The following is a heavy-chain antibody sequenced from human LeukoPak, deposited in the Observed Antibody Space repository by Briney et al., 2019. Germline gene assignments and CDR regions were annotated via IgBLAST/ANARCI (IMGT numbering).Heavy chain of an antibody. D-gene: IGHD1-26*01. CDR3: ARGLGAVDY. Sequence: PSETLSLTCTVSGGSISSSIYYWSWTRQPPGKGLEWIGEINHSGSTNYNPSLKSRVTISVDTSKNQFSLKLSSVTAADTAVYYCARGLGAVDYWGQGTLVTVSS. V-gene: IGHV4-39*07. CDR2: INHSGST. CDR1: GGSISSSIYY. J-gene: IGHJ4*02.